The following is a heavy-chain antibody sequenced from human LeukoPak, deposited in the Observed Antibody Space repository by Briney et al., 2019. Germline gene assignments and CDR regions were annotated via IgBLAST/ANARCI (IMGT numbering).Heavy chain of an antibody. V-gene: IGHV4-39*01. J-gene: IGHJ4*02. CDR3: AGGRPYSGGYHLDY. CDR1: GDSTSSDRYY. Sequence: SETLSLTCTVSGDSTSSDRYYGGWVRQPPGKGLEWLVNIYYSGSTYYNPSLKSRVTMSVDTSKNQFFLKLNSVTAADTAVYYCAGGRPYSGGYHLDYWGQGTLVTVSA. CDR2: IYYSGST. D-gene: IGHD1-26*01.